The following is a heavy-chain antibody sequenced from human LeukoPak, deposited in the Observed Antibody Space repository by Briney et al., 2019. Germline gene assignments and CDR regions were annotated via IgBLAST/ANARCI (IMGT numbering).Heavy chain of an antibody. J-gene: IGHJ5*02. D-gene: IGHD6-19*01. Sequence: GGSLRLSCAASGFTFSDYYMSWIRQAPGRGLEWVSSIRPSGDNTYYGDSVKGRFTISRDNSKNTVYLQMNNMRVDDTAVYYCARVAGWHWFDPWGQGTLVTVSS. V-gene: IGHV3-23*01. CDR2: IRPSGDNT. CDR3: ARVAGWHWFDP. CDR1: GFTFSDYY.